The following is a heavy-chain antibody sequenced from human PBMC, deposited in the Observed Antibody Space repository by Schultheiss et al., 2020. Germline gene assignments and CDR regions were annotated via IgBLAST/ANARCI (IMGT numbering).Heavy chain of an antibody. Sequence: GGSLRLSCAASGFTFSDYYMSWVRQAPGKGLEWVSYISSSGVSIYYADSVKGRFTISRDNAKNTLYLQMNSLRAEDTAVYYCAKDRVTYCSGGSCYVTPYDYWGQGTLVTVSS. CDR3: AKDRVTYCSGGSCYVTPYDY. J-gene: IGHJ4*02. CDR1: GFTFSDYY. CDR2: ISSSGVSI. V-gene: IGHV3-11*01. D-gene: IGHD2-15*01.